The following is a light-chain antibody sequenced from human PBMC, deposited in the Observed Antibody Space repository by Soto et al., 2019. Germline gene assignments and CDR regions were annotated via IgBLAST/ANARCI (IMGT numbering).Light chain of an antibody. CDR2: GAS. V-gene: IGKV3-20*01. CDR1: QSVDSSF. CDR3: QQYVSSVT. J-gene: IGKJ1*01. Sequence: EIVLTQSPGSLSLSPGERATLSCRASQSVDSSFFAWYQQKPGQAPMLLIYGASNRATGIPDRFSGSGSGTDFTLTISRLEPEEFAVYYCQQYVSSVTFGQGTKVEIK.